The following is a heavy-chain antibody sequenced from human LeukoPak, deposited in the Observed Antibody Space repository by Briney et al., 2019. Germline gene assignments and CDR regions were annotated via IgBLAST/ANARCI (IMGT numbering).Heavy chain of an antibody. D-gene: IGHD4-23*01. CDR3: ARDPTTEETVPYYFDD. CDR1: GGSFIGYH. Sequence: PSEAPSLTCAVSGGSFIGYHWNWIRQSPGKELEWIAEINHRGGTNNNPSLKGRVTISIDTSKNQFSLNLKSVTAADTAVYYCARDPTTEETVPYYFDDWGQGTLVTVSS. CDR2: INHRGGT. V-gene: IGHV4-34*01. J-gene: IGHJ4*02.